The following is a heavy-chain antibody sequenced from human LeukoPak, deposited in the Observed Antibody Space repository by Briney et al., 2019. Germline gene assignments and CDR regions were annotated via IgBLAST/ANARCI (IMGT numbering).Heavy chain of an antibody. CDR3: AKVRGTYSSGYFFDY. CDR2: ISWNSGYI. J-gene: IGHJ4*02. Sequence: GRSLRLSCAASGFTFDNYAMHWVRQVPGKGLEWLSIISWNSGYIGYADSVKGRFTISRDNAKKSLDLQMNSLRAEDTAFYYCAKVRGTYSSGYFFDYWGQGTLVTVSS. D-gene: IGHD6-19*01. V-gene: IGHV3-9*01. CDR1: GFTFDNYA.